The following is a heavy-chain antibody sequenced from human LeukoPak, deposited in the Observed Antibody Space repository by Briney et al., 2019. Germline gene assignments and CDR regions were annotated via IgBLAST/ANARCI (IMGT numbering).Heavy chain of an antibody. V-gene: IGHV3-23*01. Sequence: GGSLRLSCVGTGFTFRSYAMTWIRQAPGKGLEWVADIGGSGSSAFYADSVKGRFTIPRDNAKSTLYVEMHSLRVEDTAVYFCAKLADFWSGYYSSFYYYYMDVWGKGTAVTVSS. CDR3: AKLADFWSGYYSSFYYYYMDV. CDR2: IGGSGSSA. J-gene: IGHJ6*03. CDR1: GFTFRSYA. D-gene: IGHD3-3*01.